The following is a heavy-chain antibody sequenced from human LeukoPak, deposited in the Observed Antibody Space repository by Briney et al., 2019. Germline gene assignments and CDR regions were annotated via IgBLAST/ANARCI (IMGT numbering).Heavy chain of an antibody. J-gene: IGHJ2*01. D-gene: IGHD2-15*01. Sequence: GGSLRLSCVASGFTFTSYSMTWVRQAPGKGLEWVSSISSSSTYIYYADSDSVKGRFTISRDNGKNSVYLQMSDLRAEDTAVYYCVRDIGYFNLWGRGTLVTVSS. CDR3: VRDIGYFNL. CDR1: GFTFTSYS. CDR2: ISSSSTYI. V-gene: IGHV3-21*01.